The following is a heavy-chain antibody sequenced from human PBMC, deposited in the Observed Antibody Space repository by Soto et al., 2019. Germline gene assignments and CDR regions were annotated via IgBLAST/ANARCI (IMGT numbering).Heavy chain of an antibody. CDR3: ARDALESSSSSFLNWFDP. CDR1: GFTFSSYS. J-gene: IGHJ5*02. V-gene: IGHV3-21*01. CDR2: ISSSSSYI. Sequence: GSLRLSCAASGFTFSSYSMNWVRQAPGKGLERVSSISSSSSYIYYADSVKGRFTISRDNAKNSLYLQMNSLRAEDTAVYYCARDALESSSSSFLNWFDPWGQGTLVTVSS. D-gene: IGHD6-6*01.